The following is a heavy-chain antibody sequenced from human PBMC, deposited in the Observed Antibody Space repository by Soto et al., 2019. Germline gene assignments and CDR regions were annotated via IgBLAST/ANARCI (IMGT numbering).Heavy chain of an antibody. D-gene: IGHD6-13*01. CDR2: IYYSGST. V-gene: IGHV4-30-4*01. CDR3: ARDSPRASSSWYPQCYYGMDV. J-gene: IGHJ6*02. Sequence: SETLSLTCTVSGDSISSGDYYWSWIRQPPGKGLEWIGYIYYSGSTYYNPSLKSRVTISVDTSKNQFSLKLSSVTAADTAVYYCARDSPRASSSWYPQCYYGMDVWGQGTTVTVSS. CDR1: GDSISSGDYY.